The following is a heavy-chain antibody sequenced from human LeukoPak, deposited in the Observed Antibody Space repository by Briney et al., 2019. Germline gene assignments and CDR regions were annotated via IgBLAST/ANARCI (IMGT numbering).Heavy chain of an antibody. CDR1: GFTFSTNA. J-gene: IGHJ5*02. V-gene: IGHV3-74*01. CDR3: IRDFRSADL. CDR2: IYVDGRTT. Sequence: GGSLRLSCLTSGFTFSTNAMSWVRQPPGKGLVWVSRIYVDGRTTNYADSVKGRFTVSRDNAKNTVYLEMNSLSVEDTATYYCIRDFRSADLWGQGTLVTVTS.